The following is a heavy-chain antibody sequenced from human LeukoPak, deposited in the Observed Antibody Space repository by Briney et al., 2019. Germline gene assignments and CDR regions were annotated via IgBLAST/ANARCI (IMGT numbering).Heavy chain of an antibody. D-gene: IGHD4-17*01. CDR3: ATDYGDYESIDY. CDR1: GVTLSNYA. Sequence: PGGSLRLSCTASGVTLSNYAMHWVRRPPGRGLEWVAVISFDGTNKYYGDSVEGRFSVSRDNSKSTLYLQMNSLRPDDTAMYYCATDYGDYESIDYWGQGTLVTVSS. CDR2: ISFDGTNK. J-gene: IGHJ4*02. V-gene: IGHV3-30*04.